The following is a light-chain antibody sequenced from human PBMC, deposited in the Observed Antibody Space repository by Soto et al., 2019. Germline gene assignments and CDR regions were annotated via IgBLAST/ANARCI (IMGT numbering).Light chain of an antibody. CDR2: GAS. J-gene: IGKJ1*01. CDR3: QQYGASPTWT. CDR1: QSVSNSY. Sequence: EIVLTQSPGTLSLSPGERATLSCRASQSVSNSYLAWFQQKPGQAPRLLIYGASSRATGIPDRFSGSGSGTDFTLTISRLEPEDFVVYYCQQYGASPTWTFGQGTKVEIK. V-gene: IGKV3-20*01.